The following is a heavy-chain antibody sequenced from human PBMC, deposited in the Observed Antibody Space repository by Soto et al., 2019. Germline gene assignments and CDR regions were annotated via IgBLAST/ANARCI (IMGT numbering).Heavy chain of an antibody. CDR3: AKDRGEDFWCHDFDY. V-gene: IGHV3-23*01. Sequence: GGSLRLSCAASGFTFSSYAMSWVRQAPGKGLEWVSGIRGSGGNIYYADSVKGGFTISRDNSKNTLNLQMTSRRAEDTAVNDCAKDRGEDFWCHDFDYWGQGTLVTVSS. D-gene: IGHD3-3*01. CDR2: IRGSGGNI. CDR1: GFTFSSYA. J-gene: IGHJ4*02.